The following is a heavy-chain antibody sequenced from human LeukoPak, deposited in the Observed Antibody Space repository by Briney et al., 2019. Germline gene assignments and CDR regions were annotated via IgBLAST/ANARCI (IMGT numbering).Heavy chain of an antibody. V-gene: IGHV1-8*01. CDR3: ARVRIAAANWFDP. D-gene: IGHD6-6*01. Sequence: ASVKVSCMASGYTFTSYDINWVRQATGQGLEWMGWMNPNSGNTGYAQKFQGRVTMTRNTSISTAYMELSSLRSEDTAVYYCARVRIAAANWFDPWGQGTLVTVSS. CDR1: GYTFTSYD. CDR2: MNPNSGNT. J-gene: IGHJ5*02.